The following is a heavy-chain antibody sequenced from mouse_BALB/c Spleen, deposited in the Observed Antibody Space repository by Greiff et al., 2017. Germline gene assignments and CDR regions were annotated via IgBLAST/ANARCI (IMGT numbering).Heavy chain of an antibody. J-gene: IGHJ3*01. Sequence: QVTLKVSGPGILQPSQTLSLTCSFSGFSLSTSGMGVSWIRQPSGKGLEWLAHIYWDDDKRYNPSLKSRLTISKDTSSNQVFLKITSVDTADTATYYCARTSTGARFAYWGQGTLVTVSA. CDR3: ARTSTGARFAY. CDR1: GFSLSTSGMG. CDR2: IYWDDDK. V-gene: IGHV8-12*01.